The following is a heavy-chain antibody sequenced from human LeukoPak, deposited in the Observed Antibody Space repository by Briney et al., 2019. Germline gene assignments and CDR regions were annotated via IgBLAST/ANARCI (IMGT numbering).Heavy chain of an antibody. D-gene: IGHD2-15*01. J-gene: IGHJ4*02. CDR2: IYHSGST. Sequence: SETLSLTCAVSGGSNSSGGYSWSWIRQPPGKGLEWIGYIYHSGSTYYNPSLKSRVTISVDRSKNQFSLKLSSVTAADTAVYYCARARVAATGAFDYWGQGTLVTVSS. V-gene: IGHV4-30-2*01. CDR1: GGSNSSGGYS. CDR3: ARARVAATGAFDY.